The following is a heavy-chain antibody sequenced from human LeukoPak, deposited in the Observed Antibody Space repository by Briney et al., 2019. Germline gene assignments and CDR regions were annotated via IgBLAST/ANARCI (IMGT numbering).Heavy chain of an antibody. D-gene: IGHD6-19*01. CDR1: GYTLTELS. Sequence: ASVKVSCKVSGYTLTELSMHWERQAPGKGLEWMGGFDPEDGETIYAQKFQGRVTMTEDTSTDTAYMELSSLRSEDTAVYYCATAVPGGWYVQAFGYWGQGTLVTVSS. CDR3: ATAVPGGWYVQAFGY. CDR2: FDPEDGET. V-gene: IGHV1-24*01. J-gene: IGHJ4*02.